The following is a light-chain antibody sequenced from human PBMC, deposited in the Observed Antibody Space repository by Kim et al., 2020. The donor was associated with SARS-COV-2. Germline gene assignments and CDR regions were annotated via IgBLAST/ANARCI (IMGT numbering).Light chain of an antibody. CDR3: GTWDSSLSAGV. CDR2: DNN. V-gene: IGLV1-51*01. Sequence: GQKVTISCSGSSSNIGNNYVSWYQQLPGTAPKLLIYDNNKRPSGIPDRFSGSKSGPSATLGITGLQTGDEADYYCGTWDSSLSAGVFGGGTKLTVL. CDR1: SSNIGNNY. J-gene: IGLJ2*01.